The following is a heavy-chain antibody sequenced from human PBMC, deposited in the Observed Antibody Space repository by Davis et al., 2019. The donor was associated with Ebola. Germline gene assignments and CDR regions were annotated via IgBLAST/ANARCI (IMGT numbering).Heavy chain of an antibody. Sequence: ASVKVSCKASGGTFSSYAISWVRQAPGQGLEWMGIINPSGGSTTYAQKFQGRVTMTRDTSISTAYMELSRLRSDDTAVYYCARDDIVVVPAAIEEGLQNWFDPWGQGTLVTVSS. CDR1: GGTFSSYA. V-gene: IGHV1-2*02. D-gene: IGHD2-2*02. J-gene: IGHJ5*02. CDR3: ARDDIVVVPAAIEEGLQNWFDP. CDR2: INPSGGST.